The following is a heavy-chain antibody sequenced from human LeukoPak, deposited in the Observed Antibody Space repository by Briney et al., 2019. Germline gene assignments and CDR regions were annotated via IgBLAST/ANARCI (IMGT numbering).Heavy chain of an antibody. CDR1: GGSISSYY. CDR3: ASKVTGTYDY. D-gene: IGHD1-20*01. CDR2: IYYSGST. V-gene: IGHV4-59*12. Sequence: SETLSLTCTVSGGSISSYYWSWIRQPPGKGLEWIGYIYYSGSTNYNPSLKSRVTISVDKSKNQFSLKLSSVTAADTAVYYCASKVTGTYDYWGQGTLVTVSS. J-gene: IGHJ4*02.